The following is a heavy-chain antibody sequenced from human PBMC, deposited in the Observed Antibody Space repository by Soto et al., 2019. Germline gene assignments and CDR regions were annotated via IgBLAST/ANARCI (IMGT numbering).Heavy chain of an antibody. CDR1: GFTFSSYW. CDR2: INGDGSST. CDR3: AKVGAGGQQGPDY. J-gene: IGHJ4*02. V-gene: IGHV3-74*01. Sequence: GGSLRLSCAASGFTFSSYWMHWVRQAPGKGLVWVSAINGDGSSTYYADSVKGRFTISRDNSKNTLYLQMNSLRAEDTAVYYCAKVGAGGQQGPDYWGQGTLVTVSS. D-gene: IGHD3-16*01.